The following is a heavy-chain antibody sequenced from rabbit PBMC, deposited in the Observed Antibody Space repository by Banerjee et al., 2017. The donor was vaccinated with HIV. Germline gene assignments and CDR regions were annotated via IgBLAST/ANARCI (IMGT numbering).Heavy chain of an antibody. CDR2: INTSSGNT. J-gene: IGHJ4*01. Sequence: QEQLEESGGDLVKPEGSLTLTCTASGFSFSNKYVMCWVRQAPGKGLEWIACINTSSGNTVYATWAKGRFTISRSTSLNTVDLKMTSLTVADTATYFCAKWGDSMHYEINLWGQGTLVTVS. CDR1: GFSFSNKYV. V-gene: IGHV1S43*01. D-gene: IGHD7-1*01. CDR3: AKWGDSMHYEINL.